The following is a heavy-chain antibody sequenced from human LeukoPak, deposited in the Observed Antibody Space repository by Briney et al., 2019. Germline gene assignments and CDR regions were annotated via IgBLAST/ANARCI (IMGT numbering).Heavy chain of an antibody. V-gene: IGHV4-34*01. CDR2: INHSGST. Sequence: SETLSLTCAVYGGSFSGYYWSWIRQPPGKGLEWIGEINHSGSTNYNPSLKSRVTISVDTSKNQFSLKLSSVTAADTAVYYCARGRILADDYYYYYGMDVWGQGTTVTVSS. CDR1: GGSFSGYY. CDR3: ARGRILADDYYYYYGMDV. D-gene: IGHD2-15*01. J-gene: IGHJ6*02.